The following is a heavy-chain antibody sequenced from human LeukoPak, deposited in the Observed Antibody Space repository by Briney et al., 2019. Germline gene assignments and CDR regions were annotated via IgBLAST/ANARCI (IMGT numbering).Heavy chain of an antibody. CDR3: ARVSYSSGWYHAFDI. J-gene: IGHJ3*02. V-gene: IGHV3-74*01. CDR2: TNGDGKTT. CDR1: GFTFSSYW. Sequence: GGSLRLSCAASGFTFSSYWMHWVRQAPGKGLVWVSRTNGDGKTTNYADSVKGRFTISRDNAKNTLYLNMNSLRVEDTAVYYCARVSYSSGWYHAFDIWGQGTMVTVSS. D-gene: IGHD6-19*01.